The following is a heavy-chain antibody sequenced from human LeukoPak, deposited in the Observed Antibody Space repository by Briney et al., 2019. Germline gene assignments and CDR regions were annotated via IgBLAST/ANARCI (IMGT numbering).Heavy chain of an antibody. D-gene: IGHD2-2*01. V-gene: IGHV3-30*02. CDR3: ANEGQDIVVVPAAPPSYYYYMDV. CDR2: IRIDGSEK. J-gene: IGHJ6*03. Sequence: GGPLNLSCAASGFSLISYGMHWFRRAQGKGLEGLPYIRIDGSEKYYVDSVKGRFTISRDNAKNSLYLQMNSLRAEDTAVYYCANEGQDIVVVPAAPPSYYYYMDVWGKGTTVTVSS. CDR1: GFSLISYG.